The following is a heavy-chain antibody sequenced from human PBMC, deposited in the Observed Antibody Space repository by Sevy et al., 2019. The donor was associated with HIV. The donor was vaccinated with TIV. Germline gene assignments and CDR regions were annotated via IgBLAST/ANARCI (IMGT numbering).Heavy chain of an antibody. CDR3: ARHCSSTSCSHSFDI. J-gene: IGHJ3*02. V-gene: IGHV4-34*01. Sequence: SETLSLTCAVYGGSFSGYYWSWFRQPPGKGLEWIGEINHSGSTNYNPSLKSRVTISMGTSKNQFSLKLSSVTAADTAVHYCARHCSSTSCSHSFDIWGQGTMVTVSS. CDR1: GGSFSGYY. D-gene: IGHD2-2*01. CDR2: INHSGST.